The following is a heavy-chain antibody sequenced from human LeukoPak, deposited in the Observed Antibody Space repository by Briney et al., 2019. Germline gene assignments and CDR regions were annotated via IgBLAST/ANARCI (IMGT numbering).Heavy chain of an antibody. Sequence: SETLSLTCAVYGGSFSGYYWSWIRQPPGKGLEWIGEINHGGSTNYNPSLKSRVTISVDTSKNQFSLKLSSVTAADTAVYYCARLTSGVTTFVYWGQGTLVTVSS. CDR3: ARLTSGVTTFVY. V-gene: IGHV4-34*01. D-gene: IGHD1-1*01. J-gene: IGHJ4*02. CDR1: GGSFSGYY. CDR2: INHGGST.